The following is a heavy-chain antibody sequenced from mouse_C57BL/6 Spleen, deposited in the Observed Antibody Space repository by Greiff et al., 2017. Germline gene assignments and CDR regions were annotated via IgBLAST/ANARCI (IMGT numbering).Heavy chain of an antibody. J-gene: IGHJ3*01. V-gene: IGHV10-1*01. CDR2: IRSKSNNYAT. CDR3: VRPYDYDGTPCAY. D-gene: IGHD2-4*01. Sequence: EVKLQESGGGLVQPKGSLKLSCAASGFSFNTYAMNWVRQAPGQGLEWVARIRSKSNNYATYYADSVKDRFTISRDDSESMLYLQMNNLKTEDTAMYYGVRPYDYDGTPCAYWGQGTLVTVSA. CDR1: GFSFNTYA.